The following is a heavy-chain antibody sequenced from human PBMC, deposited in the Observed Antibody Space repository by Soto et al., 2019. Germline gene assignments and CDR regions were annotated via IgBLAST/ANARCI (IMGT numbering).Heavy chain of an antibody. CDR3: AKVTMIVVVPNLFDY. J-gene: IGHJ4*02. CDR1: GFTFSSYA. CDR2: ISGSGGST. Sequence: PGGSLRLSCAASGFTFSSYAMSWVRQAPGKGLEWVSAISGSGGSTYYADSVKGRFTISRDNSKNTLYLQMNSLRAEDTAVYYRAKVTMIVVVPNLFDYWGQGTQVTVSS. V-gene: IGHV3-23*01. D-gene: IGHD3-22*01.